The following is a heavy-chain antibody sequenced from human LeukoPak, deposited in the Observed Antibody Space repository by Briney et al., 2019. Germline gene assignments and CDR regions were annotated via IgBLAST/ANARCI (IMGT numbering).Heavy chain of an antibody. V-gene: IGHV1-18*01. D-gene: IGHD1-26*01. CDR1: GYSENFYG. CDR2: ISAQHGQT. Sequence: ASVKVSCKTSGYSENFYGITWVRQVAGQGLEWMGWISAQHGQTEYAPNSQDKVTMTTDTYTNTAYMELRSLRSDDTAVYYCARGRRDIVGATDAFDIWGQGTMVTVSS. CDR3: ARGRRDIVGATDAFDI. J-gene: IGHJ3*02.